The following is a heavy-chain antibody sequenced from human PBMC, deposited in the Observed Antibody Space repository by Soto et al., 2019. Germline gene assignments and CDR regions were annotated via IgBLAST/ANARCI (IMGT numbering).Heavy chain of an antibody. CDR1: GGSFSGYY. J-gene: IGHJ4*02. V-gene: IGHV4-34*01. D-gene: IGHD5-12*01. CDR3: ARGGRWLQSSFDY. CDR2: INHSGST. Sequence: QVQLQQWGAGLLKPSETLSLTCAVYGGSFSGYYWSWIRQPPGKGLEWIGEINHSGSTNYNPSLNSRVTISVDTSKNQFSLKLSSVTAADTAVYYCARGGRWLQSSFDYWGQGTLVTVSS.